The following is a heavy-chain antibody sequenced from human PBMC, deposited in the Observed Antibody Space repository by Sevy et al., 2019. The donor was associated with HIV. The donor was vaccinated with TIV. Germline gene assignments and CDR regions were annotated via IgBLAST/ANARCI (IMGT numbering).Heavy chain of an antibody. CDR2: FDPEDGET. J-gene: IGHJ6*02. Sequence: GASVKVSCKVSGYTLTELSMHWVRQAPGKGLEWMGGFDPEDGETIYAQKFQGRVTMTEDTSTDTAYMELSSLRSEDTAVYYCATLITMVRGVTWGYYGMDVWGQGTTVTVSS. CDR3: ATLITMVRGVTWGYYGMDV. D-gene: IGHD3-10*01. CDR1: GYTLTELS. V-gene: IGHV1-24*01.